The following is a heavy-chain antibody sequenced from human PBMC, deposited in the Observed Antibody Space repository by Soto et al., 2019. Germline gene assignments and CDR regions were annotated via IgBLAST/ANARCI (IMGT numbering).Heavy chain of an antibody. J-gene: IGHJ5*02. D-gene: IGHD2-8*02. V-gene: IGHV3-30*03. Sequence: QEQRVQSGGGVVQPGGSLRLSCVGSGFMFRHFGMHWVRQAPGKALEWVAFISYEGISKYYGDSLKDRFTISRDNSKKTLHLLRHSLTPAHTTCYYCASNPGGPEGVPFDPWGQGSLVTVSS. CDR2: ISYEGISK. CDR1: GFMFRHFG. CDR3: ASNPGGPEGVPFDP.